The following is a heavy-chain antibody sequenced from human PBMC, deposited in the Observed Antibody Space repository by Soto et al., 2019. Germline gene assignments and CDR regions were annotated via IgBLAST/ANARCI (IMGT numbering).Heavy chain of an antibody. CDR1: GFSFSSYA. CDR2: ISYDGSNK. D-gene: IGHD6-19*01. CDR3: ASSPRQWLSTFDY. Sequence: GRSLRESCVASGFSFSSYAMHWVRQAPGKGLEWVAVISYDGSNKYYADSVKGRFTISRDNSKNTLYLQMNSLRAKDTAVYYCASSPRQWLSTFDYWGQGTLVTVSS. J-gene: IGHJ4*02. V-gene: IGHV3-30-3*01.